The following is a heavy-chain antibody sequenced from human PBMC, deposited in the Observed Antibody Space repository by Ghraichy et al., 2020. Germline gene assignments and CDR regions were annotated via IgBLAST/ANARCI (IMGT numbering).Heavy chain of an antibody. V-gene: IGHV1-3*01. CDR3: ARGAPYGSGKRPYYYYYGMDV. CDR2: INAGNGNT. D-gene: IGHD3-10*01. CDR1: GYTFTSYA. Sequence: ASVKVSCKASGYTFTSYAMHWVRQAPGQRLEWMGWINAGNGNTKYSQKFQGRVTITRDTSASTAYMELSSLRSEDTAVYYCARGAPYGSGKRPYYYYYGMDVWGQGTTVTVSS. J-gene: IGHJ6*02.